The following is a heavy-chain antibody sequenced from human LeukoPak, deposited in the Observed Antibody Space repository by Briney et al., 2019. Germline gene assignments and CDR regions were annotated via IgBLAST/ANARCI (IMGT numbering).Heavy chain of an antibody. CDR3: ARALSSSWYWFDP. D-gene: IGHD6-13*01. V-gene: IGHV4-59*12. CDR1: GGSISGYY. Sequence: SETLSLICTVSGGSISGYYWSWIRQPPGKGLEWIGYIYYSVDTNYNPSLKSRVTISVDTSKNQFSLKLSSVTAADTAVYYCARALSSSWYWFDPWGQGTLVTVSS. CDR2: IYYSVDT. J-gene: IGHJ5*02.